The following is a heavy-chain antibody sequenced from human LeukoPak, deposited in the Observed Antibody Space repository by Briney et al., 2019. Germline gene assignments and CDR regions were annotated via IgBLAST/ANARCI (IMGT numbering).Heavy chain of an antibody. V-gene: IGHV3-11*01. Sequence: GGSLRLSCAASGFTFSDYYMSWIRQAPGKGLEWVSYISSSGSTIYYADSVKGRFTISRDNAKNSLYLQMNSLRAEDTAVYYCASQYDFSSGYYDYWGQGTLVTVSS. D-gene: IGHD3-3*01. J-gene: IGHJ4*02. CDR3: ASQYDFSSGYYDY. CDR2: ISSSGSTI. CDR1: GFTFSDYY.